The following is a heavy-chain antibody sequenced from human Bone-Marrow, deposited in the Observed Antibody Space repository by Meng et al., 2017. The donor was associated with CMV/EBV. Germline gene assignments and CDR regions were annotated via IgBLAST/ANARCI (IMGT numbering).Heavy chain of an antibody. V-gene: IGHV3-7*01. J-gene: IGHJ6*02. Sequence: GGSLRRSCAASGFTFSSYWMGWFRQAPGKGLEWVANINQDGSEKYYVDSVKGRFTISRDNAKNSLYLQMNSLRAEDTAVYYCERDGARLYSSSLASYYGMDVWSQGTTVTVSS. D-gene: IGHD6-6*01. CDR1: GFTFSSYW. CDR2: INQDGSEK. CDR3: ERDGARLYSSSLASYYGMDV.